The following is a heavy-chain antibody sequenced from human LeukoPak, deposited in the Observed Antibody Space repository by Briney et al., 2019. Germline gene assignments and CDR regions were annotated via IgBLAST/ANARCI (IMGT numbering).Heavy chain of an antibody. CDR3: ARFVEAHTYYFDY. D-gene: IGHD3-10*01. J-gene: IGHJ4*02. Sequence: PGGSLRLSCAASGFTFTSYTMNWVRQAPGKGLGWVSSINPTSGYIYYSDSVKGRFTISRDNAKKSFYLQMNSLRAEDTAVYYCARFVEAHTYYFDYWGQGTLVAVSS. CDR2: INPTSGYI. CDR1: GFTFTSYT. V-gene: IGHV3-21*01.